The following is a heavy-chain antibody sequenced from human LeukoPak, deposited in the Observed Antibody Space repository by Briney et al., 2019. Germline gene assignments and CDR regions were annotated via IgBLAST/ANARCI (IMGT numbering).Heavy chain of an antibody. D-gene: IGHD3-22*01. Sequence: PSETLSLTCTVSGGSFSSSSYYWGWIRQPPGKGLEWIGSIYNSGSAYYNPSLKSRVTISVDTSKNQFSLKLSSATAADTAVYYCARHQSRYYDSSGYYPSPIDYWGQGTLVTVSS. V-gene: IGHV4-39*01. CDR3: ARHQSRYYDSSGYYPSPIDY. CDR2: IYNSGSA. CDR1: GGSFSSSSYY. J-gene: IGHJ4*02.